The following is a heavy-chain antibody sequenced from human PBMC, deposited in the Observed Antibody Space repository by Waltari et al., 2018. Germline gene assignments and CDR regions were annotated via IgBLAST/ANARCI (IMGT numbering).Heavy chain of an antibody. J-gene: IGHJ4*02. CDR1: GFTFSSYS. CDR2: ISSSSSTI. Sequence: EVQLVASGGGLVQPGGSLRLSCAASGFTFSSYSMNWVRKAPGTGLEWVSYISSSSSTIYYADSVKGRFTISRDNAKNSLYLQMNSLRAEDTAVYYCATTSGEYDFWSGYYQNPYWGQGTLVTVSS. V-gene: IGHV3-48*01. D-gene: IGHD3-3*01. CDR3: ATTSGEYDFWSGYYQNPY.